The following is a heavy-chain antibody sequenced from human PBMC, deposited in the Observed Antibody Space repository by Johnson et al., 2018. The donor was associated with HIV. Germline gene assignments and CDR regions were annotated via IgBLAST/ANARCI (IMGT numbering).Heavy chain of an antibody. CDR2: IKNDGSEK. D-gene: IGHD4-17*01. V-gene: IGHV3-7*01. Sequence: VQLVESGGGLVQPGGSLRLSCAASGFALSNYWMNWVRQAPGKGLAWVANIKNDGSEKYYVASVKGRFTISRDNAKNSLNLQLNSLRADDTAVYFCARDRFGDSDAFDIWGQGTMVTVSS. CDR3: ARDRFGDSDAFDI. J-gene: IGHJ3*02. CDR1: GFALSNYW.